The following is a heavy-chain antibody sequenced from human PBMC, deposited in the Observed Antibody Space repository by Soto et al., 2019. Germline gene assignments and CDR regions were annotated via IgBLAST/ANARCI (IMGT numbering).Heavy chain of an antibody. CDR2: INPNSGGT. CDR3: ARGWGIAAPGPNWFDP. D-gene: IGHD6-13*01. J-gene: IGHJ5*02. V-gene: IGHV1-2*02. Sequence: ASVKVSCKASGYSLSGYYLHWVRQAPGQGPEWMGWINPNSGGTKYVQKFQGRVTMTRDTSISTVYLELSRLRSDDTAVYYCARGWGIAAPGPNWFDPWGQGTLVTSPQ. CDR1: GYSLSGYY.